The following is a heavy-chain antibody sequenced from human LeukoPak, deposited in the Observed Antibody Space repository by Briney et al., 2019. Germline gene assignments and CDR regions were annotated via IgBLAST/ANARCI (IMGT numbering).Heavy chain of an antibody. J-gene: IGHJ4*02. CDR3: ARLPMTTVTTSDY. CDR1: GYTFTSYY. Sequence: GASVKVSCKASGYTFTSYYMHWVRQAPGQGLEWMGIINPRGGSTSYAQKFQGRVTMTRDMSTSTVYMELSSLRSEDTAVYYCARLPMTTVTTSDYWGQGTLVTVSS. D-gene: IGHD4-11*01. CDR2: INPRGGST. V-gene: IGHV1-46*01.